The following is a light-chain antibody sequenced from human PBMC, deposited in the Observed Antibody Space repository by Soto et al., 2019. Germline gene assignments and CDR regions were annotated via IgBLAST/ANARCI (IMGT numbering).Light chain of an antibody. J-gene: IGKJ1*01. Sequence: EIVLTQSPGTLSLSPGERATLSCRASQSVSSSYLAWYQQKPGQAPRLLIYDASSRATGIPERFSGSGSGTDSTLTINRLEPEDVAVDYCQQYCSSPRTFGQGTKVEIK. CDR3: QQYCSSPRT. V-gene: IGKV3-20*01. CDR2: DAS. CDR1: QSVSSSY.